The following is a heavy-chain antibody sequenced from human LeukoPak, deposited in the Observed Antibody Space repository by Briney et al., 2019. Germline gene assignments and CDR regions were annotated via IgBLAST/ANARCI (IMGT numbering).Heavy chain of an antibody. V-gene: IGHV4-34*01. CDR2: INHSGST. CDR3: HYRGVDLWSGYYFDY. CDR1: GGSFSGYY. Sequence: SETLSLTCAVYGGSFSGYYWSWIRQPPGKGLEWIGEINHSGSTNYNPSLKSRVTISVDTSKNQFSLKLSSVTAADTAVYYCHYRGVDLWSGYYFDYWGQGTLVTVSS. J-gene: IGHJ4*02. D-gene: IGHD3-3*01.